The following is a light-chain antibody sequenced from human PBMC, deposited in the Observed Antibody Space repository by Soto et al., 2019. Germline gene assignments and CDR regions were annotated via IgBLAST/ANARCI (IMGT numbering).Light chain of an antibody. Sequence: DIVMTQSPDSLAVSLGERATINCKSSQSVLYSSNNKNYLAWYQQKPGQPPKLLIYWASTRESGVPDRFSGSGSGTDFTLTISSLHAEDVAVYYCQQYYSTLYTFGQGTKVDIK. CDR3: QQYYSTLYT. CDR2: WAS. V-gene: IGKV4-1*01. CDR1: QSVLYSSNNKNY. J-gene: IGKJ2*01.